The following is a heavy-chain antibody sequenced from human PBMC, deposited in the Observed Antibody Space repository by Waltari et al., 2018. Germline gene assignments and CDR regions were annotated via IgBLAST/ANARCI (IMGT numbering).Heavy chain of an antibody. J-gene: IGHJ4*02. Sequence: EAQLVESGGGLIQPGGSLRLSCEAPGFGVSYNDLSWVGQAPGKGLEWDSVIHAGGNTFYGDSVKGRFTISRDISKNTVYLQINSLTVEDSAIYYCARAGLGSPSQWLQLFDSWGQGTLVTVSS. D-gene: IGHD6-19*01. CDR1: GFGVSYND. V-gene: IGHV3-53*01. CDR2: IHAGGNT. CDR3: ARAGLGSPSQWLQLFDS.